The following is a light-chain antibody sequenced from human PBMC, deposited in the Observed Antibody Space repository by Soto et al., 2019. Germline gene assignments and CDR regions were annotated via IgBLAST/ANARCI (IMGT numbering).Light chain of an antibody. Sequence: DIQMTQSPSTLSASVGDRVTITCRASQSISTWLAWYQQRPGSAPRLLIYDASRLESGVPSRFNGSGSGTEFTLTISSLQPEDFASYYCQHYGNFRTLGQGTKVDTK. CDR1: QSISTW. V-gene: IGKV1-5*01. CDR2: DAS. J-gene: IGKJ1*01. CDR3: QHYGNFRT.